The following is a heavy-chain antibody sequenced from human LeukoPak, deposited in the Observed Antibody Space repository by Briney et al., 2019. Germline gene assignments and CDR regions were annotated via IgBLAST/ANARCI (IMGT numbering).Heavy chain of an antibody. D-gene: IGHD3-22*01. CDR2: IYSNGIT. V-gene: IGHV4-4*08. CDR1: GGSIFSYY. CDR3: ARRAYYDSSGYYPTSGYFDL. J-gene: IGHJ2*01. Sequence: YPSETLSLTCTVSGGSIFSYYWNWIRQPPGKGLEWIGYIYSNGITNSSPSLRSRGTISIATSKNQFSLRLRSVTAADTAIYYCARRAYYDSSGYYPTSGYFDLWGRGTLVTVSS.